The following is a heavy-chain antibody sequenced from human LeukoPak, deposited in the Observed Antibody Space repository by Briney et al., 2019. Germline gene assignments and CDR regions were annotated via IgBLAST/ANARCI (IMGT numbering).Heavy chain of an antibody. V-gene: IGHV1-69*04. Sequence: GASVKVSCKASGGTFSSYAISWVRQAPGQGLEWMGRIIPILGIANYAQKFQGRVTITADKSTSTAYMELSSLRSEDTAVYYCARGPGTIYGMDVWGQGTTVTVSS. CDR1: GGTFSSYA. J-gene: IGHJ6*02. CDR3: ARGPGTIYGMDV. D-gene: IGHD1-7*01. CDR2: IIPILGIA.